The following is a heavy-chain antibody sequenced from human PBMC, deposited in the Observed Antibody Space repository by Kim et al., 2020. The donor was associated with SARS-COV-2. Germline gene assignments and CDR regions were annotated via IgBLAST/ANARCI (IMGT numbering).Heavy chain of an antibody. D-gene: IGHD1-1*01. CDR2: IYWDDDK. Sequence: SGPTLVKPTQTLTLTCSFSGFSLNTSGVGVVWVRQPPGQALEWLAFIYWDDDKYYSPSLKSRLTITKDTSNNRVVLTMTNMDPVDTATYYCAHTQLQLHNFYDFYYIDVWGEGTTVTVSS. CDR1: GFSLNTSGVG. J-gene: IGHJ6*03. CDR3: AHTQLQLHNFYDFYYIDV. V-gene: IGHV2-5*02.